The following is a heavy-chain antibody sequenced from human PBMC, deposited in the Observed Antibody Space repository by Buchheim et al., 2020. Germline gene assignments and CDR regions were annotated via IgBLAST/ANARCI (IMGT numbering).Heavy chain of an antibody. CDR3: AKGQLVEGRVKQTFDY. Sequence: EVQLLESGGGLVQPGGSLRLSCAASGFTFSSYAMCWVRQAPGKGLEWVSAISGSGGSTYYADTVKGGFTISRDNSKNTLYLQMNRQRAEDTGVFYCAKGQLVEGRVKQTFDYWGQGTL. V-gene: IGHV3-23*01. CDR2: ISGSGGST. D-gene: IGHD2-15*01. J-gene: IGHJ4*02. CDR1: GFTFSSYA.